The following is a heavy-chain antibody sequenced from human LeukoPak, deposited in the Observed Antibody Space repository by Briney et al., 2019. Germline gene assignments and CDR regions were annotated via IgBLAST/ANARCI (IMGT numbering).Heavy chain of an antibody. CDR1: GFTFSSYA. J-gene: IGHJ4*02. D-gene: IGHD5-18*01. CDR3: ATAPPPDTAMAGFDY. Sequence: GGSLRLSCAASGFTFSSYAMHWVRQAPGKGLEWVAVISYDGSNKYYADSVKGRFTISRDNSKNTLYLQMNSLRAEGTAVYYCATAPPPDTAMAGFDYWGQGTLVTVSS. CDR2: ISYDGSNK. V-gene: IGHV3-30-3*01.